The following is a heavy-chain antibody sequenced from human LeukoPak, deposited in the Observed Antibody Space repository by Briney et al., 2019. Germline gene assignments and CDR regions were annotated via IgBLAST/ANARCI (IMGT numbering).Heavy chain of an antibody. CDR2: IYHSGST. J-gene: IGHJ4*02. Sequence: SETLSLTCTVSGGSISSGDYYWSWIRQPPGKGLEWIGYIYHSGSTYYNPSLKSRVTISVDRSKNQFSLKLSSVTAADTAVYYCASSVVPAASFDYWGQGTLVTVSS. D-gene: IGHD2-2*01. CDR3: ASSVVPAASFDY. V-gene: IGHV4-30-2*01. CDR1: GGSISSGDYY.